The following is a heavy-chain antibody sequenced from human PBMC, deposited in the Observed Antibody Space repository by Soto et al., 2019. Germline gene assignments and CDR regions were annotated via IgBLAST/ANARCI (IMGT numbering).Heavy chain of an antibody. D-gene: IGHD2-15*01. Sequence: QVQLQQWGAGLLKPSDTLSLTCAVYGWSFSGYYWSWIRQPPGKGLEWIGEIYHSGSTSYNPSLKSRVTISVDTSKDQFSLKLSSVTAAATAVYYCARRPPGGPFDSWGQGILVTISS. V-gene: IGHV4-34*01. J-gene: IGHJ5*01. CDR1: GWSFSGYY. CDR2: IYHSGST. CDR3: ARRPPGGPFDS.